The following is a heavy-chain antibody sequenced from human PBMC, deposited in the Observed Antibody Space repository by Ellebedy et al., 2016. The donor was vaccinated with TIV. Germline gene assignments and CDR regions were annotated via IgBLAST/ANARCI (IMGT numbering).Heavy chain of an antibody. J-gene: IGHJ4*02. CDR3: ARARSDHPYYFDY. D-gene: IGHD1-14*01. CDR2: INHSGST. Sequence: SETLSLXXAVYGGSFSGYYWSWIRQPPGKGLEWIGEINHSGSTNYNPSLKSRVTISVDTSKNQFSLKLSSVTAADTAVYYCARARSDHPYYFDYWGQGTLVTVSS. CDR1: GGSFSGYY. V-gene: IGHV4-34*01.